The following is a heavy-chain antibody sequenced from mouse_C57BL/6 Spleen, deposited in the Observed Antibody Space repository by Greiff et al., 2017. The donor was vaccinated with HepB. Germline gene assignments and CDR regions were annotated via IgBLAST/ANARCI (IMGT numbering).Heavy chain of an antibody. CDR2: ISSGGDYI. CDR1: GFTFSSYA. Sequence: EVQLVESGEGLVKPGGSLKLSCAASGFTFSSYAMSWVRQTPEKRLEWVAYISSGGDYIYYADTVKGRFTISRDNARNTLYLQMSSLKSEDTAMYYCTRGIYDYDPFAYWGQGTLVTVSA. V-gene: IGHV5-9-1*02. CDR3: TRGIYDYDPFAY. J-gene: IGHJ3*01. D-gene: IGHD2-4*01.